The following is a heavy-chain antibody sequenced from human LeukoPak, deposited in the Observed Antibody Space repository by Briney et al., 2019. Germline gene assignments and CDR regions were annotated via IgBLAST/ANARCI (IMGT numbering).Heavy chain of an antibody. CDR1: GFTFSSYG. J-gene: IGHJ4*02. V-gene: IGHV3-30*18. D-gene: IGHD6-13*01. Sequence: GGSLRLSCTASGFTFSSYGMHWVRQAPGKGLEWVAVISYDGSNKYYADSVKGRFTISRDNSKNTLYLQMNSLRAEDTAVYYCAKEYGLSSSWYYYNYYFDYWGQGTLVTVSS. CDR2: ISYDGSNK. CDR3: AKEYGLSSSWYYYNYYFDY.